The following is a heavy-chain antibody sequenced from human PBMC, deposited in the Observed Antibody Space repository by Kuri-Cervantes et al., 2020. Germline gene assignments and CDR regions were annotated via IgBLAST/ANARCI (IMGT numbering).Heavy chain of an antibody. Sequence: GGSLRLSCAASGFTFSSYAMHWVRQAPGKGLEWVAVISYDGSNKYYADSVKGRFTISRDNSKNTLYLQMNSLRAEDTAVYYCARAIWLKYYYGMDVRGQGTTVTVSS. CDR3: ARAIWLKYYYGMDV. D-gene: IGHD3-10*01. V-gene: IGHV3-30-3*01. CDR1: GFTFSSYA. CDR2: ISYDGSNK. J-gene: IGHJ6*02.